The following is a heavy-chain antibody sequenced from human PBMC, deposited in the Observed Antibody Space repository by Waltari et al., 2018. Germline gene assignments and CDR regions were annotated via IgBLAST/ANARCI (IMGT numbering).Heavy chain of an antibody. V-gene: IGHV3-23*04. J-gene: IGHJ2*01. CDR3: ARDESNWYFDL. D-gene: IGHD6-6*01. Sequence: EVQLVESGGALVHPGESLRLSCGAFGFTFSNYAMNWVRQAPGKGLEWVSVISGSGGSTSYADSVKGRFTISRDNSKNTLYLQLSSLSAEDTAVYYCARDESNWYFDLWGRGTLVTVSS. CDR1: GFTFSNYA. CDR2: ISGSGGST.